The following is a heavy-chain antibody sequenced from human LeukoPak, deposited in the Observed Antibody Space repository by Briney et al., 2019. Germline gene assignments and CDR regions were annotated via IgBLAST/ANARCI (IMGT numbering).Heavy chain of an antibody. Sequence: ASVKVSCKASGYTFTSYGISWVRQAPGQGLEWMGRINPNSGGTNYAQKFQGRVTMTRDTSISTAYMEPSRLRSDDTAVYYCARGIVVVPAAKNWFDPWGQGTLVTVSS. D-gene: IGHD2-2*01. J-gene: IGHJ5*02. CDR3: ARGIVVVPAAKNWFDP. CDR1: GYTFTSYG. CDR2: INPNSGGT. V-gene: IGHV1-2*06.